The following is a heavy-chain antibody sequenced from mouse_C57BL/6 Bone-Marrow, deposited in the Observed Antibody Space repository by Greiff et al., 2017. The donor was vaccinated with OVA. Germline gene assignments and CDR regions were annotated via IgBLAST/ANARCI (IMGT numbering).Heavy chain of an antibody. CDR2: IYPRDGST. D-gene: IGHD2-4*01. V-gene: IGHV1-85*01. Sequence: VQGVESGPELVKPGASVKLSCKASGYTFTSYDINWVKQRPGQGLEWIGWIYPRDGSTKYNEKFKGKATLTVDTSSSTAYMELHSLTSEDSAVYFCARHYDYDVGWFAYWGQGTLVTVSA. J-gene: IGHJ3*01. CDR1: GYTFTSYD. CDR3: ARHYDYDVGWFAY.